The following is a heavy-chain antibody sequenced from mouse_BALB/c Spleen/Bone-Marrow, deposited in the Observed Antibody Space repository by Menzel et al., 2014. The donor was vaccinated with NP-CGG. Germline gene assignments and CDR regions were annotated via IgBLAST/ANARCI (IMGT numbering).Heavy chain of an antibody. D-gene: IGHD3-2*01. V-gene: IGHV1-15*01. CDR3: TRLDSSGYGAY. CDR1: GYTFTDYE. J-gene: IGHJ3*01. Sequence: VQLVESGAELVRPGASVTLSCKASGYTFTDYEMHWLKQTPVHGLEWIGAIDPEPGGTAYNQKFKGRATLTTDKSSSTAYMELRSLTSEDSAVYYCTRLDSSGYGAYWGQGTLVTVSA. CDR2: IDPEPGGT.